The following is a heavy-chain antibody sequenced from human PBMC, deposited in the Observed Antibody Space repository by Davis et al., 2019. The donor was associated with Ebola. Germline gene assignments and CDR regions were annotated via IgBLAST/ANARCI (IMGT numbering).Heavy chain of an antibody. D-gene: IGHD6-6*01. CDR1: GESFTTYY. CDR3: ARRSNSPFDY. Sequence: MPSETLSLTCAVYGESFTTYYWSWIRQPPGKGLEWIADINHSGRTSYNPSLKSRVTISVDTSKNQVSLKLSSVTAADTAVYYCARRSNSPFDYWGQGTLVTVSS. V-gene: IGHV4-34*01. J-gene: IGHJ4*02. CDR2: INHSGRT.